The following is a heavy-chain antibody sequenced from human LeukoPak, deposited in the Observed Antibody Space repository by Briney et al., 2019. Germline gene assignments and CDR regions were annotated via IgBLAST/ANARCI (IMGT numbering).Heavy chain of an antibody. V-gene: IGHV4-59*12. CDR1: GGSISSYY. Sequence: SETLSLTCTVSGGSISSYYWSWIRQPPGKGLEWIGYIYYSGSTNYNPSLKSRVTISVDTSKNQFSLKLSSVTAADTAVYYCARVVGKEATINRFDYWGQGTLVTVSS. J-gene: IGHJ4*02. CDR3: ARVVGKEATINRFDY. D-gene: IGHD5-24*01. CDR2: IYYSGST.